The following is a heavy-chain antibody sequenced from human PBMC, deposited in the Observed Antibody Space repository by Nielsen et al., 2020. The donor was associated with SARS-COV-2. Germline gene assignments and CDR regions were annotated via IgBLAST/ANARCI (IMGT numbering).Heavy chain of an antibody. CDR3: AREGRKLPLDY. D-gene: IGHD3-3*01. J-gene: IGHJ4*02. CDR1: GFIFSDYY. V-gene: IGHV3-11*05. CDR2: ISSTGYT. Sequence: GESLKISCAASGFIFSDYYMSWVRQAPGKGLEWVSYISSTGYTNYADSVRGRFTISRDNAKNSLYLQMNALRVEDTAVYYCAREGRKLPLDYWGQGTLVTVSS.